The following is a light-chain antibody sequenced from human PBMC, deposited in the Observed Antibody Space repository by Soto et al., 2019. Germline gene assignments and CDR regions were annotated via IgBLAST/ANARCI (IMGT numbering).Light chain of an antibody. Sequence: GDRVTITCRASQSVNTWLAWYQQKPGEAPKLLMYKASSLQSGVPSRFSGSGSGTEFTLTISSLQPDDFATYYCQQYNYWPPKTFGQGTKVDIK. CDR2: KAS. CDR3: QQYNYWPPKT. J-gene: IGKJ1*01. V-gene: IGKV1-5*03. CDR1: QSVNTW.